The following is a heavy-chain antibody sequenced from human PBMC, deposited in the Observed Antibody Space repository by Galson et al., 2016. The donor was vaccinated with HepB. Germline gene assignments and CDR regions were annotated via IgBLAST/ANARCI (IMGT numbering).Heavy chain of an antibody. Sequence: SETLSLTCTVSNGSLSRYFWSWIRQPAGKGLEWIGRIYSNGNTRYNSSLQSRVTMSLDMSKNQFSGRLISVTAADTAVYFCARERPTPSSDWPYCFDSWGQGALVTVSS. CDR2: IYSNGNT. J-gene: IGHJ4*02. CDR3: ARERPTPSSDWPYCFDS. D-gene: IGHD6-25*01. V-gene: IGHV4-4*07. CDR1: NGSLSRYF.